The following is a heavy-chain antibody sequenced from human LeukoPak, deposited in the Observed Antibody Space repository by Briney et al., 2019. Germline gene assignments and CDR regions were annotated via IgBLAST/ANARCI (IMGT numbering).Heavy chain of an antibody. CDR1: GYTFTSYY. J-gene: IGHJ4*02. V-gene: IGHV1-46*01. CDR2: INPSGGST. CDR3: ARDWGSGGTISD. D-gene: IGHD2-15*01. Sequence: ASVKVSCKASGYTFTSYYMHWVRQAPGQGLEWMGIINPSGGSTSYAQKFQGRVTMTRDMSTSTVYMELSSLRSEDTAVYYCARDWGSGGTISDWGQGTLVTVSS.